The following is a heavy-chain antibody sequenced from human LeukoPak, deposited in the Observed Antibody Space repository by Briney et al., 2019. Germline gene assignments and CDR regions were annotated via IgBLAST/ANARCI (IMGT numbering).Heavy chain of an antibody. CDR3: ARVRLSFDTMIVEGYYFDY. CDR2: IYYSGST. Sequence: SQTLSLTCTVSGGSISSGDYYWSWIRQPPGKGLEWIGYIYYSGSTYYNPSLKSRVTISVDTSKNQFSLKLSSVTAADTAVYYCARVRLSFDTMIVEGYYFDYWGQGTLVTVSS. D-gene: IGHD3-22*01. J-gene: IGHJ4*02. V-gene: IGHV4-30-4*01. CDR1: GGSISSGDYY.